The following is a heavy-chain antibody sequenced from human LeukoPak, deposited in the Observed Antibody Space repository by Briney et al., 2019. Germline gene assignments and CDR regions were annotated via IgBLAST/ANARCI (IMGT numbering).Heavy chain of an antibody. Sequence: GRSLRLSCTASGFTFGDYAMSWVRQAPGKGLEWVGFIRSKAYGGTAEYAASVKGRFTISRDDSKSIAYLQMNSPKTEDTAVYYCTRRPTVTTKGFWFDPWGQGTLVTVSS. V-gene: IGHV3-49*04. CDR1: GFTFGDYA. CDR3: TRRPTVTTKGFWFDP. J-gene: IGHJ5*02. D-gene: IGHD4-11*01. CDR2: IRSKAYGGTA.